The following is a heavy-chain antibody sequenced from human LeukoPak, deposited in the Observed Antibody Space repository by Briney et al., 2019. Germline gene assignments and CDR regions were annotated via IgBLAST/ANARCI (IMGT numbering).Heavy chain of an antibody. CDR1: GFTFSSYA. Sequence: GGSLRLSCSASGFTFSSYAMHWVRQAPGKGLEYVSAISSNGGSTYYADSVKGRFIISRDNSKNTLYLQMSSLRAEDTAVYYCARVTYGSGSYWFDPWGQGTLVTVSS. V-gene: IGHV3-64D*06. J-gene: IGHJ5*02. CDR3: ARVTYGSGSYWFDP. D-gene: IGHD3-10*01. CDR2: ISSNGGST.